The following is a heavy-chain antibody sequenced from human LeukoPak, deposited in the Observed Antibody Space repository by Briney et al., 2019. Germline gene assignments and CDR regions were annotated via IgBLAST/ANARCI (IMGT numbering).Heavy chain of an antibody. CDR3: ARDQYYYGSGSYYRGFDY. Sequence: SETLSLTCTVSGGSISSYSWSWIRQPPGKGLEWIGYISYSGTTNYNPSLKSRVTMSVDTSKKQFSLKLSSVTAADTAVYYCARDQYYYGSGSYYRGFDYWGQGTLVTVSS. CDR2: ISYSGTT. CDR1: GGSISSYS. D-gene: IGHD3-10*01. J-gene: IGHJ4*02. V-gene: IGHV4-59*01.